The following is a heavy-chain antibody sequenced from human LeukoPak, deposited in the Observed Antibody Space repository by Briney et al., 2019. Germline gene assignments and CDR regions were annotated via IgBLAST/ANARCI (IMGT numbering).Heavy chain of an antibody. CDR2: IYYSGST. V-gene: IGHV4-59*08. Sequence: SETLSPTCTVSGGSIGSYYWSWIRQPPGKGLEWIGYIYYSGSTNYNPSLKSRVTISVDTSKNQFSLKLSSVTAADTAVYYCARQWFGEILFFDYWGQGTLVTVSS. CDR3: ARQWFGEILFFDY. J-gene: IGHJ4*02. CDR1: GGSIGSYY. D-gene: IGHD3-10*01.